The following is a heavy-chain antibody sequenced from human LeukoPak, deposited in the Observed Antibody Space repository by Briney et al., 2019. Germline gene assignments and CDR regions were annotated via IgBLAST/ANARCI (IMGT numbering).Heavy chain of an antibody. Sequence: GGSLRLSCAASGFTFSDYYMSWIRQAPGKGLEWVSYISSSSSYTNYADSVKGRFTISRDNAKNSLYLQMNSLRAEDTALYYCAKELSTFGGVIAPLDYWGQGTLVTVSS. CDR2: ISSSSSYT. V-gene: IGHV3-11*05. J-gene: IGHJ4*02. CDR3: AKELSTFGGVIAPLDY. CDR1: GFTFSDYY. D-gene: IGHD3-16*02.